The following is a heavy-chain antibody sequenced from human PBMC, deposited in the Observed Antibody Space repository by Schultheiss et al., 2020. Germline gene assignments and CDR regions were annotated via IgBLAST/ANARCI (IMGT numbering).Heavy chain of an antibody. J-gene: IGHJ4*02. V-gene: IGHV4-4*07. CDR2: IHASGST. CDR1: GGSISSYY. Sequence: SQTLSLTCTVSGGSISSYYWSWIRQPAGKGLEWIGRIHASGSTNYNPSLKSRVTISVDTSKNQFSLKLRSVTAADTAVYYCARGRYDSSGYTIRYDYWGQGTLVTVSS. CDR3: ARGRYDSSGYTIRYDY. D-gene: IGHD3-22*01.